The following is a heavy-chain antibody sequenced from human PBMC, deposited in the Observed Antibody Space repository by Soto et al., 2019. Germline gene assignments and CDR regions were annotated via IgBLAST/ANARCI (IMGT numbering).Heavy chain of an antibody. CDR3: ARGLCIAAPFDP. CDR1: DGTFSGYY. D-gene: IGHD6-13*01. CDR2: INHSGST. V-gene: IGHV4-34*01. J-gene: IGHJ5*02. Sequence: PSEPMSLPRTVDDGTFSGYYWSWIRQPPGTGLEWIGEINHSGSTNYNPSLKSRVTISVDTSKNQFSLKLSSVTAADTAVYYCARGLCIAAPFDPWGQGTLVTVS.